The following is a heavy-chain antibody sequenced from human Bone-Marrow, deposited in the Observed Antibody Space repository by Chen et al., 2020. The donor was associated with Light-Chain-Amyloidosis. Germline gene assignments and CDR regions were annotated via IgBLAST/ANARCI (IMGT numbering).Heavy chain of an antibody. CDR2: IKPSSGAT. D-gene: IGHD6-13*01. CDR1: GYLFIGFY. CDR3: AREGGVAAPLDH. V-gene: IGHV1-2*06. J-gene: IGHJ4*02. Sequence: QVQLVQSGAEVKEPGASVALSCKTYGYLFIGFYIHWIRQAPGEGLQWMGRIKPSSGATNYAQQFQGRITLSRDTSVNTAYMELHNLTSDATAVYFCAREGGVAAPLDHWGQGTLVTVSA.